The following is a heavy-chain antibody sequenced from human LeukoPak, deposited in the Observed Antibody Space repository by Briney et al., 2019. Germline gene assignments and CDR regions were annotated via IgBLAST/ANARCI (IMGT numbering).Heavy chain of an antibody. CDR3: ARYLDYGGNSRVFQH. J-gene: IGHJ1*01. D-gene: IGHD4-23*01. Sequence: PSETLSLTCAVYGGSFSGYYWTWIRQPPGKGLEWIGEINHGGSTNYNPSLKSRVTISIDTSKNQFSLKLSSVTAADTAVYYCARYLDYGGNSRVFQHWGQGTLVTVSS. V-gene: IGHV4-34*01. CDR2: INHGGST. CDR1: GGSFSGYY.